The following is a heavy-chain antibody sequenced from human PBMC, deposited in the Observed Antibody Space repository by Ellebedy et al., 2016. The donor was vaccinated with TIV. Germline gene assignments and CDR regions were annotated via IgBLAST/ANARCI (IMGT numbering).Heavy chain of an antibody. J-gene: IGHJ2*01. CDR1: GGTFSIDV. D-gene: IGHD4-17*01. Sequence: AASVKVSCKASGGTFSIDVISWVRLAPGQGLEWMGGIIPVFGRPDYAQKFQGRVTITADESTSTAYMELTNLRSEDTAVYYCARGGSGAYGENLWYLDLWGRGTLVTVSS. V-gene: IGHV1-69*13. CDR2: IIPVFGRP. CDR3: ARGGSGAYGENLWYLDL.